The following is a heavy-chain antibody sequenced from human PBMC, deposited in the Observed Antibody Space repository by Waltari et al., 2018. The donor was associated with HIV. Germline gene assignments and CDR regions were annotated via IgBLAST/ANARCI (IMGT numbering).Heavy chain of an antibody. CDR1: VYTFTNYR. V-gene: IGHV5-51*03. D-gene: IGHD3-22*01. CDR3: ARLFYYDTTGYINNAFDI. J-gene: IGHJ3*02. CDR2: IYPFDSDT. Sequence: EVQLVQSGAEVRKSGESLRLSCKASVYTFTNYRLARVRQMSGEGLEWMGIIYPFDSDTRYNPSFEGQITISADKSLATAYLEWSNLNASDAAIYYCARLFYYDTTGYINNAFDIWGQGTVVTVS.